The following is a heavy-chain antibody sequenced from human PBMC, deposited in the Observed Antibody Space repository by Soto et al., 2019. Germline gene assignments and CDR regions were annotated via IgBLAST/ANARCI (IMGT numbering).Heavy chain of an antibody. J-gene: IGHJ6*02. D-gene: IGHD3-3*01. V-gene: IGHV3-21*03. CDR2: ISSSSNYI. CDR1: GFTFSAYS. Sequence: PGGSLRLSCAASGFTFSAYSMNWVRQAPGKGLEWVSSISSSSNYIYYAAPVKGRFTISRDDSKNTLYLQMNSLKTEDTAVYYCTTNAAIFGVVPYYYYGMDVWGQGTTVTVSS. CDR3: TTNAAIFGVVPYYYYGMDV.